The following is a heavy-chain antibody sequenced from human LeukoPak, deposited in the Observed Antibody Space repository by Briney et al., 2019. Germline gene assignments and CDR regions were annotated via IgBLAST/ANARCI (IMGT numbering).Heavy chain of an antibody. Sequence: ASVKVSCKASGYTFTSYGISWVRQAPGQGLEWMGWISADDDNTKYVQKFQGRVTMTTDTSASTAYMELRSLRSDDTAVYYCARYRSGYSDYWGQGTLVTVSS. J-gene: IGHJ4*02. D-gene: IGHD6-19*01. CDR1: GYTFTSYG. V-gene: IGHV1-18*01. CDR3: ARYRSGYSDY. CDR2: ISADDDNT.